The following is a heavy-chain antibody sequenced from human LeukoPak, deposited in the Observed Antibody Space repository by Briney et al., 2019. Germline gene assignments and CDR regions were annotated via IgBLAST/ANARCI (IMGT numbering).Heavy chain of an antibody. CDR1: GYTFTSYY. J-gene: IGHJ5*02. CDR2: INPSGGST. D-gene: IGHD6-19*01. V-gene: IGHV1-46*01. Sequence: ASVKVSCKASGYTFTSYYMHWVRQAPGQGLEWMGIINPSGGSTSYAQKFQGRVTMTRDTSTSTVYMELSSLRSEDTAVYYCARVTYSSGWPHNWFDPWGQGTLVTVSS. CDR3: ARVTYSSGWPHNWFDP.